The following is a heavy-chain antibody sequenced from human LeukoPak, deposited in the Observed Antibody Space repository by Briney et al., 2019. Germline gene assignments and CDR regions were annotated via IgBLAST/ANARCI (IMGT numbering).Heavy chain of an antibody. Sequence: GASVKVSCKASGYTFTSYTMHWVRQAPGQRPEWMGWIDAGNGKTKYSQEFQGRVTISRDTSATTAYMELRSLRSEDMAVYYCARDKSYSVRGVTGGDAFDIWGQGTMVTVSS. CDR2: IDAGNGKT. V-gene: IGHV1-3*03. D-gene: IGHD3-10*01. CDR3: ARDKSYSVRGVTGGDAFDI. J-gene: IGHJ3*02. CDR1: GYTFTSYT.